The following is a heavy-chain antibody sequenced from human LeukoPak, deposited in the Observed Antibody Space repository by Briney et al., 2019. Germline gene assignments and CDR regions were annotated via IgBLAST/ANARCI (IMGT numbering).Heavy chain of an antibody. D-gene: IGHD6-19*01. J-gene: IGHJ4*02. Sequence: SGPTLVNPTPTLTLTCTFSGFSLNTNEMRVSWIRQSPGKALEYFARIDWDDNTFYSASLRSRLTISKDTSKNQVVLTMTNMDPADAATYYCARSSHSGVWYDLDYWGQGILVTVSS. CDR1: GFSLNTNEMR. CDR3: ARSSHSGVWYDLDY. V-gene: IGHV2-70*04. CDR2: IDWDDNT.